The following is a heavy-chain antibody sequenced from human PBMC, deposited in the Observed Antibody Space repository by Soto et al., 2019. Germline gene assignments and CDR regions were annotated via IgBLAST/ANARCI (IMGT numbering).Heavy chain of an antibody. J-gene: IGHJ4*02. V-gene: IGHV1-2*02. CDR1: GYTFTGYY. CDR2: VSPNSGGT. CDR3: ALLDLFGGVIVFDY. D-gene: IGHD3-16*02. Sequence: QVQLVQSGAEVKRPGASVKVSCKASGYTFTGYYIHWVRQAPGQGLEWMGWVSPNSGGTGYAQNFRGRVTMTRDTSITTAYMELNRLTSDDAAVYYCALLDLFGGVIVFDYWGQGTLVTVSS.